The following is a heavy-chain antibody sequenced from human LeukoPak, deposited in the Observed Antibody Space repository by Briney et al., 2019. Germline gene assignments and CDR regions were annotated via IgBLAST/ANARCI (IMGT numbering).Heavy chain of an antibody. D-gene: IGHD6-19*01. CDR3: ASLAVAAVY. CDR1: GGSISSSSYY. V-gene: IGHV4-39*01. J-gene: IGHJ4*02. CDR2: IYYSGST. Sequence: NPSETLSLTCTVSGGSISSSSYYWGWIRQPPGKGLEWIGSIYYSGSTYYNPSLKSRVTISVDTSKNQFSLKLSSVTAADTAVYYCASLAVAAVYWGQGTLVTVSS.